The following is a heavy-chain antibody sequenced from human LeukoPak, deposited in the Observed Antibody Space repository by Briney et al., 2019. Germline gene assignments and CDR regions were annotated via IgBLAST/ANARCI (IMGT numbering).Heavy chain of an antibody. Sequence: ASVKVSCKASGYTFTGYYMHWVRQAPGQGLEWMGWINPNSGGTNYAQKFQGRVTMTRDTSISTAYMELSRLRPDDTAVYYCARVGPDTIFGVGRGDEHFDYWGQGTLVTVSS. CDR2: INPNSGGT. CDR1: GYTFTGYY. CDR3: ARVGPDTIFGVGRGDEHFDY. J-gene: IGHJ4*02. D-gene: IGHD3-3*01. V-gene: IGHV1-2*02.